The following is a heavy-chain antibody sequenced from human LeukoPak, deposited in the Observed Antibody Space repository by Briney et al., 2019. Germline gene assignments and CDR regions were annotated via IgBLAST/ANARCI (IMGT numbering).Heavy chain of an antibody. CDR2: IIPILGIA. J-gene: IGHJ4*02. D-gene: IGHD5-18*01. CDR1: GGTFSSYA. Sequence: SVKVSCKASGGTFSSYAISWVRQAPRQGLEWMGRIIPILGIANYAQKFQGRVTITADKSTSTAYMELSSLRSEDTAVYYCARDPPEGYSYGSGDYWGQGTLVTVSS. V-gene: IGHV1-69*04. CDR3: ARDPPEGYSYGSGDY.